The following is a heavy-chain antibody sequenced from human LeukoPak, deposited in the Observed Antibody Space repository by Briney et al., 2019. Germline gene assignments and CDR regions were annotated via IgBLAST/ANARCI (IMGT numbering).Heavy chain of an antibody. CDR3: ARGAVAVRNAFDI. Sequence: TSQTLSLTCAVSGDIFSSNSAAWNWIRQAQARGLEWLVRTYYSSKWYNDYAVSVKSRITLNPDTSKNQFSLQLNSVTPEDTALYYCARGAVAVRNAFDIWGQGTMVTVSS. D-gene: IGHD6-19*01. J-gene: IGHJ3*02. CDR2: TYYSSKWYN. CDR1: GDIFSSNSAA. V-gene: IGHV6-1*01.